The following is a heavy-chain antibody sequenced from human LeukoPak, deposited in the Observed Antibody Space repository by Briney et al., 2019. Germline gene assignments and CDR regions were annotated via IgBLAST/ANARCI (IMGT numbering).Heavy chain of an antibody. Sequence: PGGSLRPSCAASGFTFSNYAMSWVRQAPGKGLEWVSGISGSGGSTYYADSVKGRFTISRDNAKNSLYLQMNSLRAEDTAVYYCARGEATFTYYDFWSGYADAFDIWGQGTMVTVSS. V-gene: IGHV3-23*01. CDR3: ARGEATFTYYDFWSGYADAFDI. CDR1: GFTFSNYA. CDR2: ISGSGGST. J-gene: IGHJ3*02. D-gene: IGHD3-3*01.